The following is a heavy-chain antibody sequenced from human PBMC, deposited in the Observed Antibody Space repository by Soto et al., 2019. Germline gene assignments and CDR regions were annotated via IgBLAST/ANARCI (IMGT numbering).Heavy chain of an antibody. J-gene: IGHJ4*02. CDR3: AHHPYYGLGSYSFDY. V-gene: IGHV2-5*02. CDR2: IYWDDDK. D-gene: IGHD3-10*01. CDR1: GFSLTTSGVG. Sequence: QITLKESGPTLVRPTQTLTLTCTFSGFSLTTSGVGVGWSRQPPGKALEWLAVIYWDDDKRYSSSLKSRLTITKDTYKNQVVLTLTNMDPVDTATYYCAHHPYYGLGSYSFDYWGQGTLVTVSS.